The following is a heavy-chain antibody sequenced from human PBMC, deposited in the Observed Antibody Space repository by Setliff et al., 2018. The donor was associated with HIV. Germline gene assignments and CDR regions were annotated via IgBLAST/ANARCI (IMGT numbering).Heavy chain of an antibody. CDR2: ISGSGGST. CDR1: GFTFSSYA. J-gene: IGHJ4*02. D-gene: IGHD1-26*01. CDR3: AKGRHLLYYFDY. Sequence: GGSLRLSCAASGFTFSSYAITWVRQAPGKGLEWVSAISGSGGSTYYADSVKGRFTISRDNSNNTLDLQMNSLRAEDTAVYYCAKGRHLLYYFDYWGQGTLVTVSS. V-gene: IGHV3-23*01.